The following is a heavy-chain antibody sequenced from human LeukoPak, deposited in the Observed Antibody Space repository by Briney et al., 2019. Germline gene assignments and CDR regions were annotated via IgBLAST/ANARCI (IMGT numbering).Heavy chain of an antibody. CDR2: IIPILGIA. D-gene: IGHD6-13*01. CDR3: ARDSDSSLPDY. J-gene: IGHJ4*02. V-gene: IGHV1-69*04. Sequence: ASVKVSCKXSGGTFSSYTISWVRQAPGQGLEWMGRIIPILGIANYAQKFQGRVTITADKSTSTAYMELSSLRSEDTAVYYCARDSDSSLPDYWGQGTLVTVSS. CDR1: GGTFSSYT.